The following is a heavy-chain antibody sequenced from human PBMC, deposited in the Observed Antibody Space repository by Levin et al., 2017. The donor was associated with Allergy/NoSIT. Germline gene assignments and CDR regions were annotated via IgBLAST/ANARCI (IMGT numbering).Heavy chain of an antibody. CDR1: GFTFSSYG. CDR3: AQGAGWWQQLGTTPLEY. V-gene: IGHV3-30*18. J-gene: IGHJ4*02. Sequence: GGSLRLSCAASGFTFSSYGMHWVRQAPGKGLEWVAVISYDGSNKYYADSVKGRFTISRDNSKNTLYLQMNSLRAEDTAVYYCAQGAGWWQQLGTTPLEYWGQGTLVTVSS. CDR2: ISYDGSNK. D-gene: IGHD6-13*01.